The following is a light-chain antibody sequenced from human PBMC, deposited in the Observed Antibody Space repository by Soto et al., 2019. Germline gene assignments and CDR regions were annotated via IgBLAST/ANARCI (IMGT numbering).Light chain of an antibody. V-gene: IGKV1-39*01. CDR3: QQSHSAPLT. CDR1: QNIGTH. J-gene: IGKJ4*01. CDR2: AAS. Sequence: DVQMTQSPSSLSASVGDRVTISCRSSQNIGTHLNWYQHKPGRAPKLLIYAASTLQSEVPSRFSGSGSGTDFTLTISGLQPEDGATYSCQQSHSAPLTFGGGTKVEIK.